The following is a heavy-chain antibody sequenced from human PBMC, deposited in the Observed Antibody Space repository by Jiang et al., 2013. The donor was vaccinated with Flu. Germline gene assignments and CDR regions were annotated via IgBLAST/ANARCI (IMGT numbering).Heavy chain of an antibody. Sequence: VQLLESGGGLVQPGGSLRLTCAASGFTFRDHYMDWVRQAPGKGLEWVGRTRNKANSYSTEYAASVKGRFSISRDDSKDSMYLQMNSLKTEDTAVYYCGRGGWELLGHYGLDVWGQGTTVTVSS. CDR3: GRGGWELLGHYGLDV. D-gene: IGHD1-26*01. CDR2: TRNKANSYST. J-gene: IGHJ6*02. V-gene: IGHV3-72*01. CDR1: GFTFRDHY.